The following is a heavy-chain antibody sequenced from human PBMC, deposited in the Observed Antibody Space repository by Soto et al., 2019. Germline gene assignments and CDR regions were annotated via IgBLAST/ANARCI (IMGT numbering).Heavy chain of an antibody. CDR2: INHSGST. CDR1: GWSFSGYY. V-gene: IGHV4-34*01. J-gene: IGHJ6*02. CDR3: ARGGYDYVWGSYRGRLYYGMDV. D-gene: IGHD3-16*02. Sequence: QVQLQQWGAGLLKPSETLSLTCAVYGWSFSGYYWSWIRQPPGKGLEWIGEINHSGSTNYNPSLKRRVTISVDASRNKFSLKLRSVPAADTAVYYCARGGYDYVWGSYRGRLYYGMDVWGQGTTVTVSS.